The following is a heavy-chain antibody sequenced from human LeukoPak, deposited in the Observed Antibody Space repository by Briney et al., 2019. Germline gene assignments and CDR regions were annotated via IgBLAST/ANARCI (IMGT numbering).Heavy chain of an antibody. V-gene: IGHV5-51*01. CDR3: ARHSRWDYYGSSGYYYFDY. Sequence: GESLKISCKGSGYSFTSYWIGWVRQMPGKGLEWMGIIYPGDSDTRYSPSFQGQVTISADKSISTAYLQWSSLKASDTAMYYCARHSRWDYYGSSGYYYFDYWGQGTLVTVSS. D-gene: IGHD3-22*01. J-gene: IGHJ4*02. CDR2: IYPGDSDT. CDR1: GYSFTSYW.